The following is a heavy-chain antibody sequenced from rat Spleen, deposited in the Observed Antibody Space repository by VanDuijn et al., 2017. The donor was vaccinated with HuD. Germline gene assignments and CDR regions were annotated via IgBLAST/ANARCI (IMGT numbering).Heavy chain of an antibody. CDR1: GFTFNNYW. CDR2: ITNTGGGNT. Sequence: EVQLVESGGGLVQPGRSLKLSCVASGFTFNNYWMTWIRQAPGKGLEWVASITNTGGGNTYYRDSVKGRFTISRDNGKSTLYLQMDSLRSEDTATYYCASLLGAPDWYFDFWGPGTMVTVSS. J-gene: IGHJ1*01. D-gene: IGHD5-1*01. CDR3: ASLLGAPDWYFDF. V-gene: IGHV5-31*01.